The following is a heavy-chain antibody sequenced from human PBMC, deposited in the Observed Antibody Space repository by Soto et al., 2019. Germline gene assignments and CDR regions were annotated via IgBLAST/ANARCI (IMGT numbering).Heavy chain of an antibody. D-gene: IGHD3-22*01. V-gene: IGHV1-46*01. Sequence: QVQLVQSGAEVKKPGASVKVSCKASGYIFTNHYINWVRQAPGQGLEWMGIINPSGGSTNYLQKFQGRVTMTRATSTSPVYMELSSLRSEDTAVYFCARADYYDSSGFYYDYWGQGPLVTVSS. CDR1: GYIFTNHY. CDR3: ARADYYDSSGFYYDY. J-gene: IGHJ4*02. CDR2: INPSGGST.